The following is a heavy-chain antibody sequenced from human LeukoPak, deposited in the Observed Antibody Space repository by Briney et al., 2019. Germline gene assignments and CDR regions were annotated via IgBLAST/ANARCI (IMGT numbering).Heavy chain of an antibody. J-gene: IGHJ4*01. V-gene: IGHV1-8*01. CDR2: MNPSSGNT. D-gene: IGHD2-2*01. CDR1: GYTFRTYD. CDR3: ARAVRIQLLLEC. Sequence: ASVKVSCKASGYTFRTYDVAWVRQAPGQGLEWMGWMNPSSGNTGYAQKFKGRVTMTSDASIGSAYMELSSLRSEDTAVYFCARAVRIQLLLECWGHGTLITVSS.